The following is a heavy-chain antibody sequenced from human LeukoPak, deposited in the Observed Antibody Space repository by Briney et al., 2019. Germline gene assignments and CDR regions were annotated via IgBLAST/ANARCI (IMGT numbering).Heavy chain of an antibody. Sequence: ASVKVSRKTSKYTFIDYDIHWVRQAPGQGLEWMGWINPNSGGTNYAKKFQGRITMTTDTSITTAYMELSRLRSEDTAFYYCARDVQIGVAGAQKYWGQGTLVTVSS. CDR3: ARDVQIGVAGAQKY. V-gene: IGHV1-2*02. J-gene: IGHJ4*02. CDR1: KYTFIDYD. D-gene: IGHD3-22*01. CDR2: INPNSGGT.